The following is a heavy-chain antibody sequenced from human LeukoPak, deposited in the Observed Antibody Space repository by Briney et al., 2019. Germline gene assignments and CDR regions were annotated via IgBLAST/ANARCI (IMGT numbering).Heavy chain of an antibody. J-gene: IGHJ4*02. Sequence: SQTLSLTCAVSGGSISSGGYSWSWIRQPPGKGLEWIGYIYHSGSTYYNSSLKSRVTISVDRSKNQFSLKLSSVTAADTAVYYCARILPRDPRLRVVYFDYWGQGTLVTVSS. D-gene: IGHD3-3*01. CDR1: GGSISSGGYS. CDR2: IYHSGST. V-gene: IGHV4-30-2*01. CDR3: ARILPRDPRLRVVYFDY.